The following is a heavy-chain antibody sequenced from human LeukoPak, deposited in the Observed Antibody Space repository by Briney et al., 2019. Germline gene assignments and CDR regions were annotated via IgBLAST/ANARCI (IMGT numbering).Heavy chain of an antibody. D-gene: IGHD2-2*01. CDR1: GESFSGYY. CDR3: ARTGNHCSSTSCYVY. J-gene: IGHJ4*02. CDR2: INHSGST. Sequence: SETLSLTCAVYGESFSGYYWSWVRQPPGKGLEWIGEINHSGSTNYNPSLKSRVTISVDTSKNQFSLKLSSVTAADTAVYYCARTGNHCSSTSCYVYWGQGTLVTVSS. V-gene: IGHV4-34*01.